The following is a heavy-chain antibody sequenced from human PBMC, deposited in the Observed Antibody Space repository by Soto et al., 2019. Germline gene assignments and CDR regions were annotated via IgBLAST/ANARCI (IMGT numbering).Heavy chain of an antibody. V-gene: IGHV4-31*03. D-gene: IGHD3-3*01. CDR3: ARYYDFWSGYFSFDY. CDR1: GGSISSGGYY. CDR2: IYYSGST. Sequence: PSETLSLTCTVSGGSISSGGYYWSWIRQHPGKGLEWIGYIYYSGSTYYNPSLKSRVTISVDTSKNQFSLKLSSVTAADTAVYYCARYYDFWSGYFSFDYWGQGTLVTVSS. J-gene: IGHJ4*02.